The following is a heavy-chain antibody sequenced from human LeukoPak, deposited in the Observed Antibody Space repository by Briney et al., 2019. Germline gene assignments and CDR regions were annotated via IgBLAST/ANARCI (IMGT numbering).Heavy chain of an antibody. V-gene: IGHV4-59*12. Sequence: PSETLSLTCTVTGGSFSTYYWSWIRQPPGKGLEWIGHFYYSGSTNYDPSLRSRVTISVDTSRNQFSLRLTSVTAADTAVYYCARGQGGNYYLNYFDYWGQAALVTVSS. J-gene: IGHJ4*01. CDR1: GGSFSTYY. CDR3: ARGQGGNYYLNYFDY. D-gene: IGHD1-26*01. CDR2: FYYSGST.